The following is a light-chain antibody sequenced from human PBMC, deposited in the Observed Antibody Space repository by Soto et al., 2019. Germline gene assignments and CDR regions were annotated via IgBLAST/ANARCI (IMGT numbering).Light chain of an antibody. CDR1: GSDIGTYNR. J-gene: IGLJ1*01. CDR2: DVS. V-gene: IGLV2-18*02. CDR3: SSYTSSSTYV. Sequence: QSVLTQPPSVSGSPGQSVAISCTGTGSDIGTYNRVSWYQQPPGTAPKLIIYDVSDRPSGVPDRFSGSKSGNTASLTIPGLQAEDEADYYCSSYTSSSTYVFGTGTKLTVL.